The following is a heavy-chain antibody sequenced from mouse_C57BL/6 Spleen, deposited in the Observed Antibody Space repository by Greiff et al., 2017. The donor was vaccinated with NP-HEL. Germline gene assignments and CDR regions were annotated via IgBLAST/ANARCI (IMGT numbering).Heavy chain of an antibody. Sequence: QVQLQQPGAELVKPGASVKMSCKASGYTFTSYWITWVKQRPGQGLEWIGDIYPGSGSTNYNEKFKSKATLTVDTSSSTAYMQLSSLTSEDSAVDYCANYGSSYRYFDVWGTGTTVTVSS. J-gene: IGHJ1*03. CDR1: GYTFTSYW. D-gene: IGHD1-1*01. CDR3: ANYGSSYRYFDV. V-gene: IGHV1-55*01. CDR2: IYPGSGST.